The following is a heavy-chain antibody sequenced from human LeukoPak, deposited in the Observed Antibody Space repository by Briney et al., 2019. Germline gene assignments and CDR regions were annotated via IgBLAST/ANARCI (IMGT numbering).Heavy chain of an antibody. CDR3: ARVTRLGVAGFDF. CDR1: GFTFSSYS. J-gene: IGHJ4*02. CDR2: ISSSSSYI. V-gene: IGHV3-21*01. Sequence: GGSLRLSCAASGFTFSSYSMNWVRQAPGKGLEWVSSISSSSSYIYYADSVKGRFTISRDNAKNSLYLQMNSLGPDDTAVYYCARVTRLGVAGFDFWGQGTLVTVSS. D-gene: IGHD6-19*01.